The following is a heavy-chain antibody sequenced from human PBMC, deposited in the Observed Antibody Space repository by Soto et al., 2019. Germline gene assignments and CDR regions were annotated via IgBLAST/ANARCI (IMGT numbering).Heavy chain of an antibody. Sequence: QLQLQESGPGLVKPSETLSLTCTVSGGSISSSSYYWGWIRQPPGKGLEWIGSIYYSGSTYYNPSLKSRVTISVDTSKNQFSLKLSSVTAADTAVYYCARRLDGDYDGYYYYGMDVWGQGTTVTVSS. J-gene: IGHJ6*02. V-gene: IGHV4-39*01. CDR1: GGSISSSSYY. CDR2: IYYSGST. D-gene: IGHD4-17*01. CDR3: ARRLDGDYDGYYYYGMDV.